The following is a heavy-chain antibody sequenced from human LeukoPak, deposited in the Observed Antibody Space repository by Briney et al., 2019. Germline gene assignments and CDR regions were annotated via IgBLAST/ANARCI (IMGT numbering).Heavy chain of an antibody. CDR1: GFTYRDNW. CDR2: INHDGSQK. D-gene: IGHD3-16*01. J-gene: IGHJ4*02. CDR3: ARVQNFGDYVFDY. V-gene: IGHV3-7*01. Sequence: GGSLRLSCAASGFTYRDNWMSWVRQAPGKGLEWVAFINHDGSQKSYLDSVEGRFAVSRDNDKNSVSLQMKSLRPEDTAVYYCARVQNFGDYVFDYWGQGTLVTVSS.